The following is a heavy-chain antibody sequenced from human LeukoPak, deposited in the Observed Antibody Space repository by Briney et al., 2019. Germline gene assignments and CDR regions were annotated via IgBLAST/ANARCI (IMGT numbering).Heavy chain of an antibody. CDR1: AFIFKNYA. D-gene: IGHD1-1*01. CDR2: ISYHGSNQ. V-gene: IGHV3-30*18. J-gene: IGHJ4*02. CDR3: AKGFSAGTMDY. Sequence: GGSLRLSCAASAFIFKNYAMHWVRQPPGKGLEWVAVISYHGSNQYYIDSVKGRFTISRDNSKDTVYLQMNSLRPDDTAVYYCAKGFSAGTMDYWGQGTLVNVSS.